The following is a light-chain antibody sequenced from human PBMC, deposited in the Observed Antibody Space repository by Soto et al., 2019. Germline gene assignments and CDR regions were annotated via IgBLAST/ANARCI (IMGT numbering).Light chain of an antibody. Sequence: DIQITQSPSTLSASVGDRVTITCRASQSISNWLAWYQQKPGKAPQLLIYTASSLESGVPSRFSGSGSGTEFTLTISSLQPDDFATYYCQQYDTAWTFGQGTRLEI. CDR3: QQYDTAWT. J-gene: IGKJ5*01. CDR1: QSISNW. V-gene: IGKV1-5*03. CDR2: TAS.